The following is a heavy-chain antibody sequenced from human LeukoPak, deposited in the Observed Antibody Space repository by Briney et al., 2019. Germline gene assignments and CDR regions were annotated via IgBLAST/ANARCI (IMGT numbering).Heavy chain of an antibody. V-gene: IGHV3-23*01. CDR2: ISFNGDNT. Sequence: PGGSLRLSCAASGFTFSSYALSWVRQAPGQGLELVSVISFNGDNTHYADSVKGRFTISRDNSKNTLYLQMNSLRAEDTAVYYCAKAAYGDYAGGDYWGQGTLVTVSS. CDR3: AKAAYGDYAGGDY. J-gene: IGHJ4*02. D-gene: IGHD4-17*01. CDR1: GFTFSSYA.